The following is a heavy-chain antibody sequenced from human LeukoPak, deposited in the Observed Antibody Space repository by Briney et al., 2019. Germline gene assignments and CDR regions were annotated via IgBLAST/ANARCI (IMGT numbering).Heavy chain of an antibody. CDR3: AKDCSSIVVVPAAIP. CDR2: ISGSGGST. D-gene: IGHD2-2*01. V-gene: IGHV3-23*01. Sequence: GGSLRLSCAASGFTFSSYAMSWVRQAPGKGLEWVSAISGSGGSTYYADSVKGRFTISRDNSKNTLYLQMNGLRAEDTAVYYCAKDCSSIVVVPAAIPWGQGTLVTVSS. CDR1: GFTFSSYA. J-gene: IGHJ5*02.